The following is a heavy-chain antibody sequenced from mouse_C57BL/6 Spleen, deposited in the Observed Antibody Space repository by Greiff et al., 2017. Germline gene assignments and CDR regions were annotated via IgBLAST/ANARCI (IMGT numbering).Heavy chain of an antibody. CDR3: ARRTTVVAHWYFDV. V-gene: IGHV1-69*01. CDR1: GYTFTSYW. J-gene: IGHJ1*03. CDR2: IDPSDSYT. Sequence: QVQLQQPGAELVMPGASVKLSCKASGYTFTSYWMHWVKQRPGQGLEWIGEIDPSDSYTNYNQKFKGKSTLTVDKSSSTAYMQLSSLTSEDSAVYYCARRTTVVAHWYFDVWGTGTTVTVSS. D-gene: IGHD1-1*01.